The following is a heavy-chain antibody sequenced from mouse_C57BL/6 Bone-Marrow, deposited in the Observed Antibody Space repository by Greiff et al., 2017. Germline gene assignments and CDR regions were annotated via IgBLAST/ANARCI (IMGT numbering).Heavy chain of an antibody. CDR1: GFTFSDYG. V-gene: IGHV5-17*01. CDR3: VQGAFYYPLFAY. J-gene: IGHJ3*01. D-gene: IGHD1-1*01. CDR2: ISSGSSTI. Sequence: EVKVVESGGGLVKPGGSLKLSCAASGFTFSDYGMHWVRQAPEKGLEWVAYISSGSSTIYYADTVKGRFTISRDNAKNTLFLQMTSLRSEDTAMYYCVQGAFYYPLFAYWGQGTLVTVSA.